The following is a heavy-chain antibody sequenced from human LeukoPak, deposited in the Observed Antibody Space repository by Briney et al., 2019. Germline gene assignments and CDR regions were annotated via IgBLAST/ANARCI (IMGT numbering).Heavy chain of an antibody. V-gene: IGHV1-2*02. Sequence: ASVKVSCKASGYTFTGYYMHWVRQAPGQGLEWMGWINPNSGGTNYAQKFQGRVTMTRDTSISTAYMELSRLRSDDTAVYYCARHGPLNYYDSSGYFDYWGQGTLVTVSS. CDR1: GYTFTGYY. CDR2: INPNSGGT. CDR3: ARHGPLNYYDSSGYFDY. D-gene: IGHD3-22*01. J-gene: IGHJ4*02.